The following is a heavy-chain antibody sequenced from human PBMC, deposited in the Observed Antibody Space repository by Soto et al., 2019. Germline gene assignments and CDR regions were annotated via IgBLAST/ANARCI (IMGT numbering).Heavy chain of an antibody. D-gene: IGHD3-22*01. J-gene: IGHJ4*02. Sequence: PGGALRLSCGASGFTFSSYAMHWVRQAPGKGLEWVAVISYDGSNKYYADSVKGRFTTSRDNSKNTLYLQMNSLRAEDTAVYYCARAAYYYDSSGYYYVGGALDYWGQGTLVTVSS. V-gene: IGHV3-30-3*01. CDR1: GFTFSSYA. CDR2: ISYDGSNK. CDR3: ARAAYYYDSSGYYYVGGALDY.